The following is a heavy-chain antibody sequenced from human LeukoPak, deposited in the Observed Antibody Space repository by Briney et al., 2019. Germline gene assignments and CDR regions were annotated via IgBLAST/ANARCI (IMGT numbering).Heavy chain of an antibody. CDR3: ARSHSGSYYVAPDY. Sequence: SETLSLTCAVSGGSISSSNWWSWVRQPPGKGLEWIGEIYHSGSTNYNPSLKSRVTISVDKSKNQFSLKLSSVTAADTAVYYCARSHSGSYYVAPDYWGQGTLVTASS. D-gene: IGHD1-26*01. CDR2: IYHSGST. CDR1: GGSISSSNW. J-gene: IGHJ4*02. V-gene: IGHV4-4*02.